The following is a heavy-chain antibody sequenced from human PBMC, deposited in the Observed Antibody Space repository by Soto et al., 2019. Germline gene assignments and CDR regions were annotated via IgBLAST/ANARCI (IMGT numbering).Heavy chain of an antibody. CDR3: ARDANGDNGRAFDP. J-gene: IGHJ5*02. CDR1: GGSISNYY. Sequence: SETLSLTCTVSGGSISNYYWSWIRQPAGKGLEWIGRIYTSGNTNYNPSLKGRVTMSVDMSKNQFSLKLSSVAAADTAVYYCARDANGDNGRAFDPWGQGNLVTVSS. V-gene: IGHV4-4*07. CDR2: IYTSGNT. D-gene: IGHD4-17*01.